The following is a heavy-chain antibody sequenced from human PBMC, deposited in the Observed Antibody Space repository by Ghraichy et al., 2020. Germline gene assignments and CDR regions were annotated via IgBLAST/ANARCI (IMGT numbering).Heavy chain of an antibody. CDR3: AKISYDIMSGYFGY. CDR2: MSYDGTVT. V-gene: IGHV3-30*18. D-gene: IGHD3-9*01. CDR1: GFPFSTYA. J-gene: IGHJ4*02. Sequence: GGSLRLSCAASGFPFSTYAMHWVRQAPGTGLEWLAVMSYDGTVTKYADSVKGRFTISRDNSKNTLYLQMNSLRAEDTALYYCAKISYDIMSGYFGYWGQGTLVTVSS.